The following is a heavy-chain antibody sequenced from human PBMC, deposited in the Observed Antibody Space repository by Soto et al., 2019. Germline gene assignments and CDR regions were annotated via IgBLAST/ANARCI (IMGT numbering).Heavy chain of an antibody. V-gene: IGHV4-61*01. J-gene: IGHJ3*02. CDR3: ERDLYSSGWLDAFDI. Sequence: PSETLSLTCTVSGGSVSSGSYYWSWIRQPPGKGLEWIGYIYYSGSTNYNPSLKSRVTISVDTSKNQFSLKLSSVTAADTAVYYCERDLYSSGWLDAFDIWGQGTIVTVSS. D-gene: IGHD6-19*01. CDR1: GGSVSSGSYY. CDR2: IYYSGST.